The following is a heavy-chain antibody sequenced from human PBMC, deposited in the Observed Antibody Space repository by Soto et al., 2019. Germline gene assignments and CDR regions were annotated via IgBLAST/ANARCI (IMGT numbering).Heavy chain of an antibody. J-gene: IGHJ4*02. V-gene: IGHV4-31*03. Sequence: PSETLSLTCTVSGGSISSGGYYWSWIRQHPGKGLEWIGYIYYSGSTYYNPSLKSRVTISVDTSKNQFSLKLSSVTAADTAVYYCARGQAAAGLFDYWGQGTLVTVSS. CDR2: IYYSGST. D-gene: IGHD6-13*01. CDR3: ARGQAAAGLFDY. CDR1: GGSISSGGYY.